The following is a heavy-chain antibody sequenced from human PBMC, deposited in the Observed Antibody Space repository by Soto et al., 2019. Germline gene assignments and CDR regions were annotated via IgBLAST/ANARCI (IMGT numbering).Heavy chain of an antibody. Sequence: SETLSLTCTVSGGSITSGDYYWSWIHQPPGKGLEWIGYIYYSGSTYYNPSLTSRVTISVDTSKNQFSLKLTSVTAADTAVYYCAREAVDTARVNHEISVNFDYWDQGTLVTVSS. V-gene: IGHV4-30-4*01. D-gene: IGHD5-18*01. CDR3: AREAVDTARVNHEISVNFDY. CDR1: GGSITSGDYY. CDR2: IYYSGST. J-gene: IGHJ4*01.